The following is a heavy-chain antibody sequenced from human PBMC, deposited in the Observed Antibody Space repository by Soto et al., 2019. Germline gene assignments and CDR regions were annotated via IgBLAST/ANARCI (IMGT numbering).Heavy chain of an antibody. V-gene: IGHV1-3*01. CDR3: ARAEYSGYDWADYFDY. Sequence: AASVKVSCKASGYTFTSYAMHWVRQAPGQRLEWMGWINAGNGNTKYSQKFQGRVTITRDTSASTAYMELSSLRSEDTAVYYCARAEYSGYDWADYFDYWGQGTLVTVSS. D-gene: IGHD5-12*01. J-gene: IGHJ4*02. CDR2: INAGNGNT. CDR1: GYTFTSYA.